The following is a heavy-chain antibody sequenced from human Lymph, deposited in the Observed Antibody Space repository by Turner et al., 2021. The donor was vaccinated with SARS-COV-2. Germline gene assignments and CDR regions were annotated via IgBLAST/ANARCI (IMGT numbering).Heavy chain of an antibody. V-gene: IGHV1-2*02. CDR2: INPNSGGT. Sequence: QVQLVQSGAEVTKPGASVKVSCKASGYTFTGYYMHWVRQAPGQGLEWMGWINPNSGGTNYAQKFQGRVTITSDTSISTAYMELSRLRSDDTAVYYCARAAYYDSSGYLSDAFDIWGQGTMVTVSS. D-gene: IGHD3-22*01. CDR3: ARAAYYDSSGYLSDAFDI. J-gene: IGHJ3*02. CDR1: GYTFTGYY.